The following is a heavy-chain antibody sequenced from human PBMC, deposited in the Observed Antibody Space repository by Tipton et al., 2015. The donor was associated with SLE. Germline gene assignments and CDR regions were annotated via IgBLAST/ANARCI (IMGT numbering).Heavy chain of an antibody. Sequence: TLSLTCSVSGDSINNDYSWGWIRQPPGKGLEWIGTIYNPGSTYYNPSLKSRATISVDTSKNQFSLNLSSMSAADTAVYYCASGGYYASGSYYGGWFDPWGQGTLVTVSS. V-gene: IGHV4-38-2*01. D-gene: IGHD3-10*01. CDR3: ASGGYYASGSYYGGWFDP. CDR2: IYNPGST. J-gene: IGHJ5*02. CDR1: GDSINNDYS.